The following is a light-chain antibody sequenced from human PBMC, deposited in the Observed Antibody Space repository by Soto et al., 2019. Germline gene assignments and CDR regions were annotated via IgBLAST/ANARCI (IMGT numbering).Light chain of an antibody. CDR3: VAWDDTLNAPV. CDR2: SFN. J-gene: IGLJ3*02. Sequence: QSVLTQPPSASGTPGQRVTISCSGSSSNIGSNNVNWYQQLPGTAPKLLMYSFNKRPSGGPDRFSGSKSGTSASLAISGLQSEDEADYYCVAWDDTLNAPVFGGGTKVTVL. V-gene: IGLV1-44*01. CDR1: SSNIGSNN.